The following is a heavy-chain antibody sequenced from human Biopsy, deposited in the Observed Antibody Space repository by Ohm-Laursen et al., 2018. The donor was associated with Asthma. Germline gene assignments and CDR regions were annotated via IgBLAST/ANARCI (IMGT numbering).Heavy chain of an antibody. CDR3: AESDYYGSGYYYGMDV. V-gene: IGHV1-69*01. CDR1: GGTFSSYA. J-gene: IGHJ6*02. Sequence: SSVKVSCKSSGGTFSSYAISWVRQAPGQGLEWMGGIIPIFGTANYAQKFQGRVTITADESTSTAYMELSSLRSEDTAVYYCAESDYYGSGYYYGMDVWGQGTTVTVSS. D-gene: IGHD3-10*01. CDR2: IIPIFGTA.